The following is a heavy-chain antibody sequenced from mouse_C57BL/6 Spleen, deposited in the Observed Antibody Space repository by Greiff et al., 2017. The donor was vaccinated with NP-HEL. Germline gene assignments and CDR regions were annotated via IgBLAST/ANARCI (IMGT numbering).Heavy chain of an antibody. CDR1: GYTFTSYW. J-gene: IGHJ4*01. D-gene: IGHD1-1*01. CDR2: IHPNSGST. CDR3: ASKHYYGSSSRAMDY. V-gene: IGHV1-64*01. Sequence: QVQLQQPGAELVKPGASVKLSCKASGYTFTSYWMHWVKQRPGQGLEWIGMIHPNSGSTNYNEKFKSKATLTVDKSSSTAYMQLSSLTSEDSAVYYCASKHYYGSSSRAMDYWGQGTSVTVSS.